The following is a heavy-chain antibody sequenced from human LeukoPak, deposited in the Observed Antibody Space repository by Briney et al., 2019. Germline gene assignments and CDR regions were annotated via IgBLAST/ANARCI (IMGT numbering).Heavy chain of an antibody. D-gene: IGHD6-19*01. CDR1: GFIFSSYG. J-gene: IGHJ4*02. Sequence: PGGSLRLSCAASGFIFSSYGMHWVRQAPGKGLEWVAFIQYDGSNEYYADSVKGRFTISRDNSKNTLYLQMNSLRAEDTAVYYCAKGSAWYFDYWGPGSLVTVSS. CDR3: AKGSAWYFDY. V-gene: IGHV3-30*02. CDR2: IQYDGSNE.